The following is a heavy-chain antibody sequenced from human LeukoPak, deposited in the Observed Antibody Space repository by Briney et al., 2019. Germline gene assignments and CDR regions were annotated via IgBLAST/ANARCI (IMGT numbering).Heavy chain of an antibody. CDR1: GGSISSGGYY. CDR3: ARDPRDWYGVRGVFDY. D-gene: IGHD3-10*01. Sequence: SETLSLTCTVSGGSISSGGYYWSWIRQHPGKGLEWIGYIYYSGSTYYNPSLKSRVTISVDASKNQFSLKLSSVTAADTAVYYCARDPRDWYGVRGVFDYWGQGTLVTVSS. CDR2: IYYSGST. J-gene: IGHJ4*02. V-gene: IGHV4-31*03.